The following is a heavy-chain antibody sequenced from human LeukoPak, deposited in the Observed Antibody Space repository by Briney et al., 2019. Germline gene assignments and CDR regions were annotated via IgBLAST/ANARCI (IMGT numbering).Heavy chain of an antibody. D-gene: IGHD3-3*01. CDR1: GFIFTNYF. J-gene: IGHJ4*02. V-gene: IGHV3-7*01. Sequence: GGSLRLSCAASGFIFTNYFMSWVRQAPGKGLEWVASIKHDGSEKYYVDSVRGRFTISRDNTMNSLYLQMSSLSAEDTAVYSCATDRGWRTSGYYLYYFEYWGEGAL. CDR2: IKHDGSEK. CDR3: ATDRGWRTSGYYLYYFEY.